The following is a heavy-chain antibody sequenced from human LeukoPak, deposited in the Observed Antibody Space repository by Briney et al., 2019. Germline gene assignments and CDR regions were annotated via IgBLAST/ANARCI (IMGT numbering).Heavy chain of an antibody. CDR2: ISYDGSNK. J-gene: IGHJ6*02. V-gene: IGHV3-30*18. Sequence: PGGSLRLSCAASGFTFSSYGMHWVRQAPGKGLEWVAVISYDGSNKYYADSVKGRFTISRDNSKNTLYLQMNSLRAEDTAVYYCAKGDLWFGELFYGMDVWGQGTTVTVSS. CDR1: GFTFSSYG. D-gene: IGHD3-10*01. CDR3: AKGDLWFGELFYGMDV.